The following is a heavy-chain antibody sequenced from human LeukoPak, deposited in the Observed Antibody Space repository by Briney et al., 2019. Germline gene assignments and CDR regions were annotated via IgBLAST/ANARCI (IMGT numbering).Heavy chain of an antibody. D-gene: IGHD3-9*01. V-gene: IGHV1-8*01. CDR2: MNPNSGNT. CDR1: GYTFTSHD. Sequence: ASVKVSCKASGYTFTSHDINWVRQATGQGLEWVGWMNPNSGNTGYAQKFQGRVTMTRNTSISTAYMELSSLRSEDTAVYYCARILRYFDWLLGDYYGMDVWGQGTTVTVSS. CDR3: ARILRYFDWLLGDYYGMDV. J-gene: IGHJ6*02.